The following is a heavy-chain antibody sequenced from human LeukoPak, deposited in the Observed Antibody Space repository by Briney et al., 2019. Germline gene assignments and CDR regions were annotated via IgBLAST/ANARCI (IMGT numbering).Heavy chain of an antibody. Sequence: SETLSLTCAVYGGSFSGYYWSWIRQPPGKGLEWIGYIYYSGSTNYNPSLKSRVTISVDTSKNQFSLKLSSVTAADTAVYYCARGWPSSGYTFWGQGTLVTVSS. CDR3: ARGWPSSGYTF. J-gene: IGHJ4*02. CDR1: GGSFSGYY. V-gene: IGHV4-59*01. CDR2: IYYSGST. D-gene: IGHD3-22*01.